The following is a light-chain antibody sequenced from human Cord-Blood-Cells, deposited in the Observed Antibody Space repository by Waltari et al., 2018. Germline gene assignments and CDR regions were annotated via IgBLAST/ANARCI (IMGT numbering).Light chain of an antibody. CDR3: QQYGSSPPMYT. CDR1: QSVSSSY. CDR2: GGS. J-gene: IGKJ2*01. V-gene: IGKV3-20*01. Sequence: EIVLTQSPGILSLSPGERATLSCRASQSVSSSYLAWYQQKPGQAPRLLIYGGSSRATGIPDRFSGSGSVTDFTLTISRLEPEDFAVYYCQQYGSSPPMYTFGQGTKLEIK.